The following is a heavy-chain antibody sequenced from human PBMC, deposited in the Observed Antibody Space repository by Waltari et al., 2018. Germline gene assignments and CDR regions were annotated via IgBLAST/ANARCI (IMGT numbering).Heavy chain of an antibody. Sequence: EVQLVESGGGLVQPGGSLRLTCEVSGFTFSNYWMHWVRQVPGKGLEGGGRIRGVGFDIHYADSVRGRFTISRDNAKNTVFLQMSSLRAEDTAVYYCVRNLVAVPQVDFQHWGQGTLVTVSS. CDR1: GFTFSNYW. V-gene: IGHV3-74*01. D-gene: IGHD2-8*02. CDR2: IRGVGFDI. J-gene: IGHJ1*01. CDR3: VRNLVAVPQVDFQH.